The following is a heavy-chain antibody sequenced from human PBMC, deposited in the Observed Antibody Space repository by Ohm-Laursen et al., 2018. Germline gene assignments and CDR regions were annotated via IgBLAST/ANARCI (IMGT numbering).Heavy chain of an antibody. CDR2: IKQDGSEK. J-gene: IGHJ4*02. Sequence: SLRLSCAASGFTFSSYCMSWVRQAPGKGLEWVANIKQDGSEKYYVDSVKGRFTISRDNAKNTLYLQMNSLRAEDTAVYYCARDQAGGYYTWGYWGQGTLVTVSS. D-gene: IGHD3-3*01. V-gene: IGHV3-7*01. CDR1: GFTFSSYC. CDR3: ARDQAGGYYTWGY.